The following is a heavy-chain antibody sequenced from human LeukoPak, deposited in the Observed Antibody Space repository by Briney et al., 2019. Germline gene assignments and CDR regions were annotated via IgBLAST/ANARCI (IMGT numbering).Heavy chain of an antibody. CDR1: GFTFSSYS. CDR2: ISSDTSTT. CDR3: AREQLGYCSGGSCYAIDY. V-gene: IGHV3-48*01. J-gene: IGHJ4*02. D-gene: IGHD2-15*01. Sequence: GGSLRLSCAASGFTFSSYSIDWVRQVPGKGLEWVSYISSDTSTTYYADSVKGRFTISRDNSKNTLYLQMNSLRAEDTAVYYCAREQLGYCSGGSCYAIDYWGQGTLVTVSS.